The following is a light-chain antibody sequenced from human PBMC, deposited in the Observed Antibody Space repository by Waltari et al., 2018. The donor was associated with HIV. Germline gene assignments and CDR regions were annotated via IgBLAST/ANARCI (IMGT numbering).Light chain of an antibody. Sequence: DIVVTQSPDSLAVSLGERATINCKSSQSLFYSSNTGNSLAWYQQKPGQPPKLLIYWSSTRKSGAPDRFSGRGSGKDFTLTISSLPAEDAAVYYWQQYFKSPRTFGQGTKVEIK. CDR1: QSLFYSSNTGNS. V-gene: IGKV4-1*01. CDR2: WSS. J-gene: IGKJ1*01. CDR3: QQYFKSPRT.